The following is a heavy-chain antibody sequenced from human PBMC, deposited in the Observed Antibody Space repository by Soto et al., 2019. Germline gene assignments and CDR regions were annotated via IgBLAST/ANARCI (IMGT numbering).Heavy chain of an antibody. V-gene: IGHV4-34*01. CDR3: ARGRYFTTVTTTKPNNWFDP. CDR2: INHSGST. CDR1: GGSFSGYY. D-gene: IGHD4-17*01. J-gene: IGHJ5*02. Sequence: SETLSLTCAVYGGSFSGYYWSWIRQPPGKGLEWIGEINHSGSTNYNPSLTSRVTISVDTSKNQFSLKLSSVTAADTAVYYCARGRYFTTVTTTKPNNWFDPWGQGTLVTVSS.